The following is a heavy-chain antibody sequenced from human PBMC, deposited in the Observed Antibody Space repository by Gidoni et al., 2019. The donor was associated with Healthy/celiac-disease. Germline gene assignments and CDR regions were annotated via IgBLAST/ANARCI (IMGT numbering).Heavy chain of an antibody. J-gene: IGHJ4*02. V-gene: IGHV3-21*01. Sequence: EVQLVESGGGLVKPGGSLRLSCAASGFTFSSYSMNWVRQAPGKGLEWVSSISSSSSYIYYADSVKGRFTISRDNAKNSLYLQMNSLRAEDTAVYYCAREPPGRGVIDYWGQGTLVTVSS. CDR1: GFTFSSYS. CDR3: AREPPGRGVIDY. D-gene: IGHD3-10*01. CDR2: ISSSSSYI.